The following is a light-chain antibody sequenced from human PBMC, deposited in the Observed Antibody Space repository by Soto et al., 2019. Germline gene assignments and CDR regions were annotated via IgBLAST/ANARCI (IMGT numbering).Light chain of an antibody. V-gene: IGKV3-11*01. Sequence: EIVLTQSPATLSLSPGEIATLSFSASQSVSTFLAWYQQKPGQAPRLPIYDASNRATGIPARFSGSGSGTDFTLSISSLEPEDFAIYYCQQRSNWPPITFGQGTRLEIK. CDR2: DAS. CDR3: QQRSNWPPIT. J-gene: IGKJ5*01. CDR1: QSVSTF.